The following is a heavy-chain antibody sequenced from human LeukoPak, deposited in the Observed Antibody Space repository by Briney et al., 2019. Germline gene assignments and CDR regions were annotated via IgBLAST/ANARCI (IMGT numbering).Heavy chain of an antibody. D-gene: IGHD1-26*01. J-gene: IGHJ2*01. Sequence: ASVKVSCKASGYTFTSYYMHWVRQDPGQGLEWMGIINPSGGSTSYAQKFQGRVTMTRDTSASTAYMELRSLRSEDTAVYYCARVLVGAPYWYFDLWGRGTLVTVSS. V-gene: IGHV1-46*01. CDR1: GYTFTSYY. CDR3: ARVLVGAPYWYFDL. CDR2: INPSGGST.